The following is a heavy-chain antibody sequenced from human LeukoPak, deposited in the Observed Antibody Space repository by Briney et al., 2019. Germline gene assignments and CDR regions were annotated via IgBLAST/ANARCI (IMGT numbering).Heavy chain of an antibody. D-gene: IGHD2-15*01. J-gene: IGHJ4*02. V-gene: IGHV3-20*04. CDR3: TRKGISGGSLRHSFDY. CDR2: INWNGDRT. CDR1: GFTFDDYG. Sequence: PGGSLRLSCAASGFTFDDYGMSWVRQVPGKGLEWVTGINWNGDRTSYVDSVKGRFTISRDNAKNSLHLQMNSLRVEDTAFYYCTRKGISGGSLRHSFDYWGQGTLVAVTS.